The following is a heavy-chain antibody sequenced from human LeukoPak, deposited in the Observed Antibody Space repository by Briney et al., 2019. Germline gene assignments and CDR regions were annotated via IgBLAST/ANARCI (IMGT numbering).Heavy chain of an antibody. CDR1: GFTFSSYA. D-gene: IGHD1-26*01. V-gene: IGHV3-23*01. Sequence: PGGSLRLSCAASGFTFSSYAMIWVRQAPGKGLEWISAIIGSGGSTYYADSVKGRFTISRDNAKNSLYLQMNSLRAEDTALYYCAKDGASSGTEYYFDYWGQGTLVTVSS. J-gene: IGHJ4*02. CDR3: AKDGASSGTEYYFDY. CDR2: IIGSGGST.